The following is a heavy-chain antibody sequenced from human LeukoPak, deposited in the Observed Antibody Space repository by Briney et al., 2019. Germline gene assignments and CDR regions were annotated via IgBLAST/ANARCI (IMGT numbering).Heavy chain of an antibody. J-gene: IGHJ4*02. D-gene: IGHD3-10*01. Sequence: SETLSLTCAVYGGPFSGHYWRWIRQPPGKGLEWIGEINHSGSANYSPSLKSRVTLSVDTSKNQFSLKLSSVTAADTAVYYCARTYYYGSGSYSRGTFDYWGQGTLVTVSS. CDR1: GGPFSGHY. V-gene: IGHV4-34*01. CDR3: ARTYYYGSGSYSRGTFDY. CDR2: INHSGSA.